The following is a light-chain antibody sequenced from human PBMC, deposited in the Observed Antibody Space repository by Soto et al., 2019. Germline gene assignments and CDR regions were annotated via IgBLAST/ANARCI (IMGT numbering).Light chain of an antibody. Sequence: QSALTQPASVSGSPGQSITISCTGTSSDVGGYNYVSWYQQHPGKVPKLLIYEVSTRPSGVSNRFSGSKSGNTASLTISGLQAEDEADYYCSSYTSGSTLVVFGGGTKLTVL. CDR2: EVS. CDR1: SSDVGGYNY. CDR3: SSYTSGSTLVV. V-gene: IGLV2-14*01. J-gene: IGLJ2*01.